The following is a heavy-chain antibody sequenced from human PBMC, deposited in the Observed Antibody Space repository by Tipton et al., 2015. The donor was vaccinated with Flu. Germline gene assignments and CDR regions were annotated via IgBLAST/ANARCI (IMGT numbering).Heavy chain of an antibody. CDR3: ARDSARADCSSTSCPFDALDI. Sequence: SLRLSCAASGFTFSSYAMHWVRQAPGKGLEWVAVISYDGSNKYYADSVKGRFTISRDNSKNTLYLQMNSLRAEDTAVYYCARDSARADCSSTSCPFDALDIWGQGTMVTVSS. CDR2: ISYDGSNK. D-gene: IGHD2-2*01. V-gene: IGHV3-30-3*01. CDR1: GFTFSSYA. J-gene: IGHJ3*02.